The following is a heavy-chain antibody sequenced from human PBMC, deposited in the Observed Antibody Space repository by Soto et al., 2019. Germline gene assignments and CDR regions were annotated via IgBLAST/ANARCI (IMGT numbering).Heavy chain of an antibody. D-gene: IGHD2-21*01. V-gene: IGHV5-51*01. J-gene: IGHJ3*01. CDR3: ATRAVLTCYSQPAFDL. CDR1: GYSFTSYW. Sequence: GESLKISCKGSGYSFTSYWIGWVRQMPXKGLEWMGIIYPGDSDTRYSPSFQGQVTISADKSISTAYLQWSSLKASDTAMYYCATRAVLTCYSQPAFDLWGQGTLVTVPS. CDR2: IYPGDSDT.